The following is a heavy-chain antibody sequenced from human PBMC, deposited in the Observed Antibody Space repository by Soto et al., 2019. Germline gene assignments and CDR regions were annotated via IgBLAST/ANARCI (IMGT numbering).Heavy chain of an antibody. CDR3: ARGPLLDYFDY. D-gene: IGHD2-15*01. V-gene: IGHV4-59*01. CDR2: IYYSGST. J-gene: IGHJ4*02. CDR1: GGSISSYY. Sequence: PSETLSLTCTVSGGSISSYYWSWIRQPPGKGLEWIGYIYYSGSTNYNPSLKSRVTISVDTSKNQFSLKLSSVTAADTAVYYCARGPLLDYFDYWGQGTLVTVSS.